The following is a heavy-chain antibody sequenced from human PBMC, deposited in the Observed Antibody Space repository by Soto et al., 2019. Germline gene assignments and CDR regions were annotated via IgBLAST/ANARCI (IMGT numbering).Heavy chain of an antibody. D-gene: IGHD1-1*01. J-gene: IGHJ4*02. V-gene: IGHV3-30*18. Sequence: PGGSLRLSCAASGFTFSSYGMHWVRQAPGKGLEWVAVISYDGSNKYYADSVKGRFTISRDNSKNTLYLQMNSLRAEDTAVYYCAKDHDSRTFDYWGQGTLVTV. CDR2: ISYDGSNK. CDR3: AKDHDSRTFDY. CDR1: GFTFSSYG.